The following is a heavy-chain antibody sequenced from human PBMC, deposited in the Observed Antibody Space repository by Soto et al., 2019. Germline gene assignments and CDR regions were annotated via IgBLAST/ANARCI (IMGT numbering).Heavy chain of an antibody. Sequence: QVQLVQSGAEVKKPGSSVKVSCKASGGTFSSYTISWVRQAPGQGLEWMGRIIPILGIANYAQKFQGRVTIDADKPPSTAYMELSSLRSEDTAVYYCAREGNYVLRYFDWLSHNWFDPWGQGTLVTVSS. V-gene: IGHV1-69*08. J-gene: IGHJ5*02. CDR1: GGTFSSYT. D-gene: IGHD3-9*01. CDR3: AREGNYVLRYFDWLSHNWFDP. CDR2: IIPILGIA.